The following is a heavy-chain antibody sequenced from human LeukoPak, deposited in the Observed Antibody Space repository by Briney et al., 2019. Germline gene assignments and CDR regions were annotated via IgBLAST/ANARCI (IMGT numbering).Heavy chain of an antibody. Sequence: PGGPLRLSCAASGFTFSDYWMSWVRQAPGKGLEWVAHIHQDGSERYYVDSVKGRFTISRDNAENSLYLQMNSLGAEDTAVYYCARGARYGGSAHLDYWGQGSLVTVSS. CDR2: IHQDGSER. J-gene: IGHJ4*02. D-gene: IGHD4-23*01. CDR3: ARGARYGGSAHLDY. CDR1: GFTFSDYW. V-gene: IGHV3-7*05.